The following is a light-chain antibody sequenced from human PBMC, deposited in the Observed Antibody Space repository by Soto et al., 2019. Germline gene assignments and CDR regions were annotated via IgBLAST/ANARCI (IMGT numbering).Light chain of an antibody. Sequence: EIVLTQSPGTLSLSPGERATLSCRASQSVSSSYLAWYQQNRGQAPRLLIYGASSRAPGIPDRFGGSGSGTDYALTISRREPEDFAVYYGQPHGSSRWTVGQETRVQIK. V-gene: IGKV3-20*01. CDR1: QSVSSSY. CDR3: QPHGSSRWT. CDR2: GAS. J-gene: IGKJ1*01.